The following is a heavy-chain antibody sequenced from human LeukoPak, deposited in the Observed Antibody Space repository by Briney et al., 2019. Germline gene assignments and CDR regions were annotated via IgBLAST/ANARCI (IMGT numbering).Heavy chain of an antibody. CDR2: MGDSGNS. J-gene: IGHJ6*02. V-gene: IGHV4-59*01. D-gene: IGHD6-13*01. CDR3: ARDSRYDSGWFDDGMDV. Sequence: PSETLSLTCTVSGDSMRSYYWSWIRQAPGKGLEWLGHMGDSGNSNYNPSLKGRGSISVEPSKNQFSLKLRSATAADTAVYYCARDSRYDSGWFDDGMDVWGPGTTVTVSS. CDR1: GDSMRSYY.